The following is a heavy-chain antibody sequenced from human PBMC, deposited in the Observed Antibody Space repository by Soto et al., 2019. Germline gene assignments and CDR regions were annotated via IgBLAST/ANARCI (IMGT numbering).Heavy chain of an antibody. CDR2: IIPYYNTL. D-gene: IGHD6-13*01. V-gene: IGHV1-69*01. J-gene: IGHJ4*02. CDR1: EGTFNSYA. CDR3: ASGASRWYPYFFDS. Sequence: QAQVVQSGAEVRNPGSSVKLSCKASEGTFNSYAIAWVRQAPGQGLEWMGGIIPYYNTLNYAQKFQDRVTITADDSTNTVYMELSSLRSDYSAVYFCASGASRWYPYFFDSWAQGTLVTVSS.